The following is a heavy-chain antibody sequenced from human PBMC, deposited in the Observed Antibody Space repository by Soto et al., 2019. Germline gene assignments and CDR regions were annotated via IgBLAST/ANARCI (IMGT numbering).Heavy chain of an antibody. CDR1: GYTSSSYG. Sequence: QVQLLQSGGEVKTPGASVKVSCKALGYTSSSYGINWVRQAPGQGLEWMGWISVFNGDTKYAQKFQGRVAITKDPGTSTANMELRSLRSDDAAVYFCATKDDHKDDQPYYYGMDVWGQGTTVAVSS. J-gene: IGHJ6*02. D-gene: IGHD3-16*01. CDR2: ISVFNGDT. CDR3: ATKDDHKDDQPYYYGMDV. V-gene: IGHV1-18*01.